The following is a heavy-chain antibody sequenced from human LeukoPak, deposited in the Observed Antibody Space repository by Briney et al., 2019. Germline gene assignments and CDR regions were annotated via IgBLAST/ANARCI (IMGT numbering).Heavy chain of an antibody. CDR2: IYYSGST. V-gene: IGHV4-39*01. CDR3: ARKYQLLSGFDY. D-gene: IGHD2-2*01. Sequence: SETLSLTCAVSGGSISSTNWWGWIRQPPGKGLEWIGSIYYSGSTYYNPSLKSRVTISVDTSKNQFSLKLSSVTAADTAVYYCARKYQLLSGFDYWGQGTLVTVSS. J-gene: IGHJ4*02. CDR1: GGSISSTNW.